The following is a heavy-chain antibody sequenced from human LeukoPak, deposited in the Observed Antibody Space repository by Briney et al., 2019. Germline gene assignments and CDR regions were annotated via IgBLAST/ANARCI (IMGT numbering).Heavy chain of an antibody. J-gene: IGHJ5*02. CDR3: TRDLLSNSGAHNYFDP. CDR1: GFTFGDYA. Sequence: KPGRSLRLSCTAPGFTFGDYAIYWFRQAPGKGLEWVGLIRNKAHGGTTEYAASVKGTFSISRDDSKSIAYLQMNSLKTEDTGVYYWTRDLLSNSGAHNYFDPWGEGTLVTVSS. V-gene: IGHV3-49*05. D-gene: IGHD3-10*01. CDR2: IRNKAHGGTT.